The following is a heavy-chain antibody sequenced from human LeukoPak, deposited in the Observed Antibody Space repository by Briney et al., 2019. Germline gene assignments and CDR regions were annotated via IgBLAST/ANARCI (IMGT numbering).Heavy chain of an antibody. CDR3: ARISYDSSGYYDY. CDR2: IDSDGNIT. Sequence: GGSLRLSCAASGSTFSSYYIHWVRQAPGKGLVWVSRIDSDGNITTYADSVKGRFTISRDNAKNTLYLQMNSLRAEDTAVYYCARISYDSSGYYDYWGQGTLVTVSS. CDR1: GSTFSSYY. D-gene: IGHD3-22*01. V-gene: IGHV3-74*01. J-gene: IGHJ4*02.